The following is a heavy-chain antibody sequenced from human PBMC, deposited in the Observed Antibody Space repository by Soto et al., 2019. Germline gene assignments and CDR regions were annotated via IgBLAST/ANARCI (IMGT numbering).Heavy chain of an antibody. CDR1: GGSISSGDYY. D-gene: IGHD3-22*01. J-gene: IGHJ5*02. Sequence: PSETLSLTCTVSGGSISSGDYYWSWIRQPPGKGLEWIGYIYYSGSTYYNPSLKSRVTISVDTSNNQFSLKLSSVTAADTAVYYCARDYYDSSGYPYWFDPWGQGTLVTVSS. CDR2: IYYSGST. V-gene: IGHV4-30-4*01. CDR3: ARDYYDSSGYPYWFDP.